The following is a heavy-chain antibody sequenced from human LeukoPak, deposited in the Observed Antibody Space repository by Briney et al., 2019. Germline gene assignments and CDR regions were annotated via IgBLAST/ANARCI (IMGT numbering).Heavy chain of an antibody. CDR2: IYYSGST. Sequence: SETLSLTCTVSGGSISSGGYYWSWLRQHPGKGLEWIGYIYYSGSTYYNPSLKSRVTISVDTSKNQFSLKLSSVTAADTAVYYCARDRRGYCSSTSCFYYYGMDVWGQGTTVTVSS. J-gene: IGHJ6*02. CDR3: ARDRRGYCSSTSCFYYYGMDV. V-gene: IGHV4-31*03. D-gene: IGHD2-2*01. CDR1: GGSISSGGYY.